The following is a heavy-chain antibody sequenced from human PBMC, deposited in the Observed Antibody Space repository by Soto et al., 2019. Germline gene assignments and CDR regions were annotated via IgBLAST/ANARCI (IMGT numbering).Heavy chain of an antibody. CDR2: ISSSGSTI. Sequence: GSLRLSCAASGFTFSDYYTSWIRQAPGKGLEWVSYISSSGSTIYYADSVKGRFTISRDNAKNSLYLQMNSLRAEDTAVYYCARVGPRGYYYMDVWGKGPTVTVSS. J-gene: IGHJ6*03. CDR3: ARVGPRGYYYMDV. V-gene: IGHV3-11*01. CDR1: GFTFSDYY.